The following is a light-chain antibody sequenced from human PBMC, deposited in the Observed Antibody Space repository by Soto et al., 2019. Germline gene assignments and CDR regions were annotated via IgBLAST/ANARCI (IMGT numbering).Light chain of an antibody. CDR2: ATS. V-gene: IGKV1-6*01. CDR1: QVIRND. CDR3: LQDYSYPRT. J-gene: IGKJ1*01. Sequence: AIQMTQSPSSLSESVGYRVTITCRASQVIRNDLGWYQQRPGKSPKLLIYATSNLQTGVPSRFSGSGSGTDFTLTISSLQPEDFATYYCLQDYSYPRTFGQGTKVEIK.